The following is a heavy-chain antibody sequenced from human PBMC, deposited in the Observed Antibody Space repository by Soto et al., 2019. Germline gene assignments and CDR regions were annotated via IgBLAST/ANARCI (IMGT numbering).Heavy chain of an antibody. D-gene: IGHD6-13*01. CDR3: AAGIAAAGVKWYFDL. J-gene: IGHJ2*01. Sequence: QVQLVESGGGMVQPGRSLRLSCAASGFTFSTYGMHWVRQAPGKGLEWVAVISYDGSNEYYADSVKGRFTISRDNSKNTLYLQMNSLRAEDTAVYYCAAGIAAAGVKWYFDLWGRGTLVTVSS. CDR2: ISYDGSNE. V-gene: IGHV3-30*03. CDR1: GFTFSTYG.